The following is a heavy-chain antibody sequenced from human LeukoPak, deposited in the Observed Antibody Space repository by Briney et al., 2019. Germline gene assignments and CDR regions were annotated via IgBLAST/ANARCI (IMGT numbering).Heavy chain of an antibody. Sequence: GGSLRLSCAATGLTVSSNYMSWVRQAPGKGLEWVSVFYNGINTYYADSVKGRFTTSRDNSKNTLYLQMNSLRVEDTAVYFCARVGSGNTYRYGDYWGQGTPVTVSS. D-gene: IGHD5-18*01. CDR2: FYNGINT. CDR1: GLTVSSNY. J-gene: IGHJ4*02. V-gene: IGHV3-66*01. CDR3: ARVGSGNTYRYGDY.